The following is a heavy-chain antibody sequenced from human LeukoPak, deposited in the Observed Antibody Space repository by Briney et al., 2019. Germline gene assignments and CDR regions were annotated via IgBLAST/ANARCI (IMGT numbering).Heavy chain of an antibody. CDR3: ARGREGLAYFDY. CDR1: GYTFTSYY. J-gene: IGHJ4*02. Sequence: ASVKVSCKASGYTFTSYYIHWVRQAPGQGLEWMGWIDPNSGGTDYAQKFRGRVTMTRDTSTSTAYMDLSSLISDDTAVYYCARGREGLAYFDYWGQGTLVTVSS. D-gene: IGHD3/OR15-3a*01. V-gene: IGHV1-2*02. CDR2: IDPNSGGT.